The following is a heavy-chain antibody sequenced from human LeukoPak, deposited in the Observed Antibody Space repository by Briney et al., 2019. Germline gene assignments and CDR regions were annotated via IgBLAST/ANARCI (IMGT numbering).Heavy chain of an antibody. CDR2: MNPNSGNT. Sequence: ASVKVSCKASGYTFTSYDINWVRQAPGQGLEWMGCMNPNSGNTGYAQKFQGRVTITRNTSISTAYMELSSLRSEDTAVYCCAAGYSSSAGSWFDPWGQGTLVTVSS. D-gene: IGHD6-6*01. CDR3: AAGYSSSAGSWFDP. J-gene: IGHJ5*02. V-gene: IGHV1-8*03. CDR1: GYTFTSYD.